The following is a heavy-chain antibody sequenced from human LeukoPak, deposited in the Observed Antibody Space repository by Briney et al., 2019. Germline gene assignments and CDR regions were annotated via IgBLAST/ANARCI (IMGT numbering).Heavy chain of an antibody. CDR3: ARDGGGADYYDSSGFDY. V-gene: IGHV3-53*01. CDR2: IYSGGST. J-gene: IGHJ4*02. Sequence: PGGSLRLSCAASGFTVSSTYMSWVRQAPGKGLEWVSVIYSGGSTYLADSVKGRFTISRDNSKNTLYLQMNSLRIEDTAVYYCARDGGGADYYDSSGFDYWGQGTLVTVSS. CDR1: GFTVSSTY. D-gene: IGHD3-22*01.